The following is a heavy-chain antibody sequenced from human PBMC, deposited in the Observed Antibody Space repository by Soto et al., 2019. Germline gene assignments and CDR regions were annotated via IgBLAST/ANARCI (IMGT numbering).Heavy chain of an antibody. CDR1: GCSISNYY. CDR2: IYSSGST. Sequence: SETLSRTCITSGCSISNYYWNWIRQSPGKGLEWIGYIYSSGSTHYNPSLQNRVTISIDTPKNQVSLKVNSVTAADTAVYYCARDHPHSYGVYYFDYWGQGTPVTVS. D-gene: IGHD5-18*01. CDR3: ARDHPHSYGVYYFDY. V-gene: IGHV4-59*01. J-gene: IGHJ4*02.